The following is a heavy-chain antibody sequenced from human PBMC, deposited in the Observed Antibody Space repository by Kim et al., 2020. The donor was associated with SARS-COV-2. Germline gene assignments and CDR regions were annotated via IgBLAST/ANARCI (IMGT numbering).Heavy chain of an antibody. Sequence: SETLSLTCAVYGGSFSGYYWSWIRQPPGKGLEWIGEINHSGSTNYNPSLKSRVTISVDTSKNQFSLKLSSVTAADTAVYYCAREARGDVWGSYRTNWFDPWGQGTLVTVSS. V-gene: IGHV4-34*01. CDR1: GGSFSGYY. J-gene: IGHJ5*02. CDR3: AREARGDVWGSYRTNWFDP. CDR2: INHSGST. D-gene: IGHD3-16*02.